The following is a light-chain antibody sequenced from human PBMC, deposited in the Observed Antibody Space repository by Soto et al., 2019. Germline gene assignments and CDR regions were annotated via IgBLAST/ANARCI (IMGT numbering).Light chain of an antibody. J-gene: IGLJ1*01. Sequence: QSVLTQPASVSGSPGQSITISCTGTSSDLAIYNYVSWYQQQPGKAPKLMIYQVTNRPSGVSNRFSGSRSGNTASLTTSGIQAEDEADYYCSSYTDSSNYVFGTGTKLTVL. V-gene: IGLV2-14*01. CDR2: QVT. CDR3: SSYTDSSNYV. CDR1: SSDLAIYNY.